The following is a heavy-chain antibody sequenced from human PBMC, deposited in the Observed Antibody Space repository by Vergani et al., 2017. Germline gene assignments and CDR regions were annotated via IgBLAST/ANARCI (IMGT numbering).Heavy chain of an antibody. CDR3: ARGPRIAAAGTIWLYYYYYMDV. D-gene: IGHD6-13*01. J-gene: IGHJ6*03. V-gene: IGHV4-34*01. Sequence: QVQLQQWGAGLLKPSETLSLTCAVYGGSFSGYYWSWIRQPPGKGLEWIGEINHSGSTNYNPSLKSRVTISVDTAKNQFSLKLSSGTAADTAVYYCARGPRIAAAGTIWLYYYYYMDVWGKGTTVTVSS. CDR2: INHSGST. CDR1: GGSFSGYY.